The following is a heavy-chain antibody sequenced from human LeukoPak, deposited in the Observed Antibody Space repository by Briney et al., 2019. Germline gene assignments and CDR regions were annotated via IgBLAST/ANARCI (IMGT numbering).Heavy chain of an antibody. CDR3: AAAGYLEGDFDY. J-gene: IGHJ4*02. D-gene: IGHD5-18*01. Sequence: GASVKVSCKASGFTFTSSAMQWVRQARGQRLEWIGWIVVGSGNTNYAQKFQERVTITRDMSTSTAHMELSSLRSEDTAVYYCAAAGYLEGDFDYWGQGTLVTVSS. CDR2: IVVGSGNT. V-gene: IGHV1-58*02. CDR1: GFTFTSSA.